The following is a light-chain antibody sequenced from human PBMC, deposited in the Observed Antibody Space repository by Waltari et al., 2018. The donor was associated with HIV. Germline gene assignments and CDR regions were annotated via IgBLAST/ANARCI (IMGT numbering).Light chain of an antibody. V-gene: IGLV3-9*01. Sequence: SYELTQPLSVSVDLGQTARVICGGNNIGSKSVHWYQQKPGQAPVLVNYRDSNRPSGIPERFSGSNSGNTATLTISRAQAGDEADYYCQVWDSNTVIFGGGTRLTVL. CDR3: QVWDSNTVI. J-gene: IGLJ2*01. CDR1: NIGSKS. CDR2: RDS.